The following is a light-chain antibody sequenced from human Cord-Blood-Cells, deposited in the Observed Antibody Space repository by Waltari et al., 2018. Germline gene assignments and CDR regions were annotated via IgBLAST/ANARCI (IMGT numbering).Light chain of an antibody. Sequence: SSELTQDPAVSVALGQTVRITCQGDSLRSYYASWYQQKPGQAPVLVIECKNNRPSGIPDRFSGSSSGNTASLTITGAQAEDEADYYCNSRDSSGNHWVFGGGTKLTVL. J-gene: IGLJ3*02. V-gene: IGLV3-19*01. CDR2: CKN. CDR3: NSRDSSGNHWV. CDR1: SLRSYY.